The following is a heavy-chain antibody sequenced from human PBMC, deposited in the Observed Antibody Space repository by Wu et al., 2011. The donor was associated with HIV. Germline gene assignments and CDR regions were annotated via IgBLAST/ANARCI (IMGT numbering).Heavy chain of an antibody. J-gene: IGHJ4*02. Sequence: QAQLVQSGAEVKKPGSSVKVSCKASGGTFSSYAINWVRQAPGQGLEWMGGIIPIFGTANYAQMFQGRVTITADKSTMTAYLELSGLTSEDTAVYYCVRDLGGNEEYWGQGTLVTVSS. V-gene: IGHV1-69*14. CDR3: VRDLGGNEEY. CDR1: GGTFSSYA. D-gene: IGHD4-23*01. CDR2: IIPIFGTA.